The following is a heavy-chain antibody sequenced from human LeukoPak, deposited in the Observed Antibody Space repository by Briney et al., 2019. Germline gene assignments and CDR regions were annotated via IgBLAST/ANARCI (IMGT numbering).Heavy chain of an antibody. CDR1: GFTFSSYV. J-gene: IGHJ4*02. Sequence: GGSLRLSCAATGFTFSSYVMSWVRQAPGKGLEWVSGISGSGGSTNYADSVKGRFTISRDNSKNTLYLQMNSLRAEDTGVYYCAKQRGYCSGGDCSRDYFDFWGQGTLVTVSS. V-gene: IGHV3-23*01. CDR2: ISGSGGST. CDR3: AKQRGYCSGGDCSRDYFDF. D-gene: IGHD2-15*01.